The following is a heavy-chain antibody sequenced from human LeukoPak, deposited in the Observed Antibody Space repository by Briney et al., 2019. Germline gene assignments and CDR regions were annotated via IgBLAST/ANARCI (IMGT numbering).Heavy chain of an antibody. V-gene: IGHV4-31*03. J-gene: IGHJ4*02. Sequence: SETLSLTCTVSGGSISSGGYYWSWIRQHPGKGLEWIGYIYYSGSTYYNPSLKSRVTISVDTSKNQFSLKLSSVTAADTAVYYCAREGLHDSSGYYSYYFDYWGQGTLVTVSS. CDR3: AREGLHDSSGYYSYYFDY. CDR2: IYYSGST. CDR1: GGSISSGGYY. D-gene: IGHD3-22*01.